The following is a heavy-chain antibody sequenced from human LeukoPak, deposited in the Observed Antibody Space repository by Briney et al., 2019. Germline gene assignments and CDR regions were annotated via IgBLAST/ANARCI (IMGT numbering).Heavy chain of an antibody. D-gene: IGHD3-10*01. V-gene: IGHV1-18*01. CDR1: GYTFTSYG. Sequence: ASVKVSCKASGYTFTSYGISWVRQAPGQGLEWMGWISAYNGNTNYAQKLQGRVTMTTDTSTSTAYMELRSLRSDDTAVYYCARGHGSGSFHNYYYYYGMDVWGQGTTVTVSS. CDR3: ARGHGSGSFHNYYYYYGMDV. J-gene: IGHJ6*02. CDR2: ISAYNGNT.